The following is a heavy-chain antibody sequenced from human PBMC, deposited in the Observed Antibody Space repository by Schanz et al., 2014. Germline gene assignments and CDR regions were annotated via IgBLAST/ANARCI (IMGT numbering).Heavy chain of an antibody. V-gene: IGHV3-21*01. CDR1: GFIFSAYT. J-gene: IGHJ3*01. CDR2: ISSGGRNI. CDR3: ARGREVVAKIFDV. D-gene: IGHD3-22*01. Sequence: EVQLVESGGGLVKPGESLRLSCAASGFIFSAYTMNWVRQAPGKGLEWVSSISSGGRNISYSDSLKGRFTISRDNARNSLYLQLNSLRVEDSGVYYCARGREVVAKIFDVWGQGTMVTVSS.